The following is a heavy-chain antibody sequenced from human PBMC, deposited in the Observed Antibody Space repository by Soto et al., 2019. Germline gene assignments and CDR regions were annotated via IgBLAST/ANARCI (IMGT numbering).Heavy chain of an antibody. J-gene: IGHJ4*02. CDR2: ISGSGGST. D-gene: IGHD2-15*01. CDR1: GFTFSSYA. Sequence: GGSLRLSCAASGFTFSSYAMSWVRQAPGKGLEWVSAISGSGGSTYYADSVKGRFTISRDNSKNTLYLQMNSLRAEDTAVYYCARGLGYDAGSGYFDYWGQGTLVTVSS. V-gene: IGHV3-23*01. CDR3: ARGLGYDAGSGYFDY.